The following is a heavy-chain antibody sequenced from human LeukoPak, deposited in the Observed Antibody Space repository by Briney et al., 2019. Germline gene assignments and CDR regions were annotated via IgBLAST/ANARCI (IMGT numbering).Heavy chain of an antibody. D-gene: IGHD2-2*01. V-gene: IGHV1-3*01. CDR2: INAGNGNT. Sequence: ASVKVSCKASGYTFTSYAMHWVRQAPGQRLEWMGWINAGNGNTKYSQKFQGRVTITRDTSASTAYMELSSLRSEDTAVYYCARDRGDDPQPYYFDYWGQGTLVTVSS. CDR1: GYTFTSYA. CDR3: ARDRGDDPQPYYFDY. J-gene: IGHJ4*02.